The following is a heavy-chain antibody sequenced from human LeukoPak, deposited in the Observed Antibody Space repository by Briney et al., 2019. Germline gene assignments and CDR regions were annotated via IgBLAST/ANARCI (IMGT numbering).Heavy chain of an antibody. CDR2: ISYDGSQT. D-gene: IGHD3-3*01. V-gene: IGHV3-30*18. Sequence: SLRLSCAASGITFSIYGMPWVRQAPGKGLEWVSMISYDGSQTYYADSVKGRFTISRDNSKNTLYLQMNSLRAEDTAVYYCTKDQTDFWSGFYDHWGQGTLVTVSS. J-gene: IGHJ4*02. CDR1: GITFSIYG. CDR3: TKDQTDFWSGFYDH.